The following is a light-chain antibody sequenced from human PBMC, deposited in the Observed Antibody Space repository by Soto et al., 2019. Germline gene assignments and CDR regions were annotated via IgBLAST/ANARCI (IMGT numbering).Light chain of an antibody. V-gene: IGKV3-11*01. CDR2: DAS. Sequence: EIVLTQSPATLSLSPGERATLSCRASQSVSSFLAWYQQKPGQAPRLLIYDASNRAPGIPARFSGSGSGTDFTLPIGSLDPEDFAVYYCQLRSNWPLFTFGPGTKVHI. J-gene: IGKJ3*01. CDR1: QSVSSF. CDR3: QLRSNWPLFT.